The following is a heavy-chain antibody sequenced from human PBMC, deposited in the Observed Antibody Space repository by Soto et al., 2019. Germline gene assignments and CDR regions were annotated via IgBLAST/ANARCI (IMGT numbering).Heavy chain of an antibody. D-gene: IGHD3-10*01. V-gene: IGHV4-31*03. J-gene: IGHJ4*02. CDR1: GGSISSGGYY. CDR3: ARGVTMVRGVIHTPYFDY. Sequence: QVQLQESGPGLVKPSQTLSLTCTVSGGSISSGGYYWSWIRQHPGKGLEWIGDIYYRGSTYYNPSPESRVTISVDTSKNQFSLKLSSVTAADTAVYYCARGVTMVRGVIHTPYFDYWGQGTLVTVSS. CDR2: IYYRGST.